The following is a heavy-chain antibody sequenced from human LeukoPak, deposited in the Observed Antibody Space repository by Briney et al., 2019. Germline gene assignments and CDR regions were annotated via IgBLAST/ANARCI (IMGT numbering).Heavy chain of an antibody. CDR2: ISSSSSYI. D-gene: IGHD3-10*01. CDR1: RFTLSNYW. J-gene: IGHJ4*02. Sequence: PGGSLRLSCAASRFTLSNYWMSWVRQAPGKGLEWVSSISSSSSYIYYADSVKGRFTISRDNAKNSLYLQMNSLRAEDTAVYYCARGDRNYYGSGSYYNLIDYWGQGTLVTVSS. CDR3: ARGDRNYYGSGSYYNLIDY. V-gene: IGHV3-21*01.